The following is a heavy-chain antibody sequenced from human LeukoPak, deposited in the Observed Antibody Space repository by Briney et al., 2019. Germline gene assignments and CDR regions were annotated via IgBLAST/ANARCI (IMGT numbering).Heavy chain of an antibody. CDR2: IYYSGST. CDR1: GGSISSYY. CDR3: TRAASSGPLFTYHMDV. Sequence: SETLSLTCTVSGGSISSYYSSWIRQPPGKGLEWIGYIYYSGSTNYNPSLKSRISISVDTSKNQFSLKLSSVTAADTAVYYCTRAASSGPLFTYHMDVWGKGTTVTVSS. V-gene: IGHV4-59*01. D-gene: IGHD3-22*01. J-gene: IGHJ6*03.